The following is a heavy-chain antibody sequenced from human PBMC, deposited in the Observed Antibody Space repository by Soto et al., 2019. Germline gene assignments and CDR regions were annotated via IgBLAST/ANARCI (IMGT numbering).Heavy chain of an antibody. Sequence: QVQLQESGPGLVKPSQTLSLTCTVSGASISSGGYYWNWIRQHPGKGLEWIGYIYYSGSTYYNPSLTSRVTFSVDTSKNEFSLKLSSVTAADTAVYYCARDGRGRGIAVAGRFWYFDLWGRGTLVTVSS. CDR1: GASISSGGYY. CDR2: IYYSGST. V-gene: IGHV4-31*03. J-gene: IGHJ2*01. CDR3: ARDGRGRGIAVAGRFWYFDL. D-gene: IGHD6-19*01.